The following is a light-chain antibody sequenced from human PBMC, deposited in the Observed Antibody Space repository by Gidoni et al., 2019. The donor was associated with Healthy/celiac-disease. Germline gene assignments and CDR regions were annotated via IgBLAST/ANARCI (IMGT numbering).Light chain of an antibody. J-gene: IGKJ1*01. CDR3: QQSYSTLWT. CDR2: AAS. CDR1: QSISSY. V-gene: IGKV1-39*01. Sequence: DIQLTQSPSSLSASVGDRVTITCRASQSISSYLNWYQQKPGKAPKLLIYAASSLKSGGPSRFSGSGSGTDFTLTISSLQPEDVATYYCQQSYSTLWTFGQGTKVEIK.